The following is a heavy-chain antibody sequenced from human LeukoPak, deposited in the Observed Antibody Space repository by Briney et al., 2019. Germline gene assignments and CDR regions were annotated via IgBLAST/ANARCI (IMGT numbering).Heavy chain of an antibody. CDR2: IRSSSSTI. Sequence: GGSLRLSCAASGFTFSSYSMNWVRQAPGKGLEWVSYIRSSSSTIYYADSVKGRFTISRDNAKNSLYLQMNSLRAEDTAVYYCARDRRYTAMSDWGQGTLVTVSS. CDR3: ARDRRYTAMSD. J-gene: IGHJ4*02. V-gene: IGHV3-48*01. D-gene: IGHD5-18*01. CDR1: GFTFSSYS.